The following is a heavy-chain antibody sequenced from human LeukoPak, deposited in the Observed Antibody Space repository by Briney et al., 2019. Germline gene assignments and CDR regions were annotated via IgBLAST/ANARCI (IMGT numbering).Heavy chain of an antibody. J-gene: IGHJ4*02. D-gene: IGHD4-17*01. CDR1: GFTFSSYG. CDR2: IRYDGSNK. V-gene: IGHV3-30*02. Sequence: GGSLTLSCAASGFTFSSYGMHWVRQAPGKGLEWVEFIRYDGSNKYYADSVKGRFTISRDNSKNTLHLQMNSLRAEDTAVYYCAKDPEDGDTGRGQGTLVTVSS. CDR3: AKDPEDGDTG.